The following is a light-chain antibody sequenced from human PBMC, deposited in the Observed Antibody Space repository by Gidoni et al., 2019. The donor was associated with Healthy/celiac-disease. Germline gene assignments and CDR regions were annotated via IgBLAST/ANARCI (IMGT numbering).Light chain of an antibody. CDR1: QSVSSN. V-gene: IGKV3-15*01. CDR3: QQYNNGPPGT. J-gene: IGKJ1*01. Sequence: EIVMTQSPATLSVSPGERATLSCRASQSVSSNLAWYQQKPGKAPRLLIYGASTRATGIPARFSGSGSGTEFTLTISSLQAEDFAVYDCQQYNNGPPGTFGQGTKVEIK. CDR2: GAS.